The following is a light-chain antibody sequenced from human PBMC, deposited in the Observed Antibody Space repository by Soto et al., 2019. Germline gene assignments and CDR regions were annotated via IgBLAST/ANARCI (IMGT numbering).Light chain of an antibody. J-gene: IGKJ1*01. CDR3: QQYGGSPTT. CDR1: QSVRNSL. V-gene: IGKV3-20*01. Sequence: EIVLTQSPGTLSLSPGDRATLSCRASQSVRNSLLAWYQQKPGQPPRLLIYDASTRATATPDRFSGSGSGTDFTLTISRLEPEDFEVYYCQQYGGSPTTFGQGTKVDI. CDR2: DAS.